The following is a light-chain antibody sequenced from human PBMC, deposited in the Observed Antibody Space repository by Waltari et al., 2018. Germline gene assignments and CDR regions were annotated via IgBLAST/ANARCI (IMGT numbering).Light chain of an antibody. V-gene: IGKV1-39*01. Sequence: DIQMTQSPSSLSASVGDRVNITCRASQNINNFLNWYQQKPGKAPKLLIYRASSLQGAVPSRFIGSGSGTDFTLTVSSLQPDDFATYYCQQTYITPLIFGGGTKAEIK. CDR2: RAS. CDR1: QNINNF. J-gene: IGKJ4*01. CDR3: QQTYITPLI.